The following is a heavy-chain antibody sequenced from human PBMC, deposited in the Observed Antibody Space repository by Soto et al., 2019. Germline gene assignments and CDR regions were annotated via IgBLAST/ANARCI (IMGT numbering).Heavy chain of an antibody. CDR1: GFDFTNSW. Sequence: EVQLVESGGGLVQPGGSLRLSCAASGFDFTNSWMHWVRQAPGKGLVWVSHVNSDGSITTYVDSVKGRFTISRDNAKNTVYLQMNSLRVEDTAVYYCTRDQRYSSAVWGQGTLVTVSS. CDR2: VNSDGSIT. J-gene: IGHJ4*02. CDR3: TRDQRYSSAV. D-gene: IGHD5-18*01. V-gene: IGHV3-74*01.